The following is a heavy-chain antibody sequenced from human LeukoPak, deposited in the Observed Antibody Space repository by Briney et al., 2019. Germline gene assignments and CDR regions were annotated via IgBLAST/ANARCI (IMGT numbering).Heavy chain of an antibody. J-gene: IGHJ4*02. CDR3: AKRVVVIQVILVGFHKDAYYFDS. CDR1: GIILSNYG. D-gene: IGHD3-22*01. V-gene: IGHV3-23*01. CDR2: ISGSGGST. Sequence: GGSLRLSCAVSGIILSNYGISWVRQAPGKGLEWVAGISGSGGSTNYADSVKGRFTISRDNPKNTLYLQMNRLRAEDTAVYFCAKRVVVIQVILVGFHKDAYYFDSWGQGALVTVSS.